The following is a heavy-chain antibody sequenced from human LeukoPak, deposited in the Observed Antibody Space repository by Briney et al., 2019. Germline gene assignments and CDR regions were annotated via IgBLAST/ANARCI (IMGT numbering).Heavy chain of an antibody. CDR2: ISAENGNT. V-gene: IGHV1-18*01. D-gene: IGHD6-6*01. CDR1: GYTFTSYG. Sequence: ASVKVSCKASGYTFTSYGISWVRQAPGQGLEWMGWISAENGNTNYAQKLQGRVTMTTDTSTSTAYMELRSLRSDDTAVYYCARDGRSSSAGFRSFDPWGQGTLVTVSS. CDR3: ARDGRSSSAGFRSFDP. J-gene: IGHJ5*02.